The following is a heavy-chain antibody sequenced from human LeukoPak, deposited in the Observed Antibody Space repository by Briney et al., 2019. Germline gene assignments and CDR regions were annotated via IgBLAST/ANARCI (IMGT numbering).Heavy chain of an antibody. V-gene: IGHV3-64*01. CDR3: ARDRSGSYYPLFDY. Sequence: GGSLRLSCAASGFTFSSYAMHWVRQAPGKGLEYVSAISSNGGSTYYANSVKGRFTISRDNSKNTLYLQMGSLRAEDMAVYYCARDRSGSYYPLFDYWGQGTLVTVSS. CDR1: GFTFSSYA. J-gene: IGHJ4*02. CDR2: ISSNGGST. D-gene: IGHD3-10*01.